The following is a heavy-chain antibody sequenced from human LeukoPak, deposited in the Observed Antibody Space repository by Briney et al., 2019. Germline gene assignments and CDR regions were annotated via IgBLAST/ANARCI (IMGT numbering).Heavy chain of an antibody. CDR2: IYISGSGST. J-gene: IGHJ4*02. CDR3: ARDGGRGAAAV. V-gene: IGHV4-4*07. CDR1: GGSISSYY. Sequence: SETLSLTCTVSGGSISSYYWSWIRQPAGKGLEWIGRIYISGSGSTNYNPSLKSRVTMSVDTSKNQFSLKLSSVTAADTAVYYCARDGGRGAAAVWGQGTLVTVSS. D-gene: IGHD6-13*01.